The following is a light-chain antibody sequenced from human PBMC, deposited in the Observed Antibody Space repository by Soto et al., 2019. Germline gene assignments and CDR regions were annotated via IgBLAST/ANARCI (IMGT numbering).Light chain of an antibody. J-gene: IGKJ5*01. CDR1: QSVSRN. CDR3: QQYNNWPPPIT. Sequence: DIVLTQSPATLSVSPGERATLSCKASQSVSRNLAWYQQKPGQAPRLLIYSASTRATGIPARFSGSGSGTEFTLTISSLQSEDFAVYYCQQYNNWPPPITFGQGTRLEIK. CDR2: SAS. V-gene: IGKV3-15*01.